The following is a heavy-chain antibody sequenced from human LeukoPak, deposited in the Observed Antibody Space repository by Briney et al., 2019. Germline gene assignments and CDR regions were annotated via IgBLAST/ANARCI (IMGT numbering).Heavy chain of an antibody. CDR2: ISYDGSNK. CDR1: GFTFSSYG. D-gene: IGHD2-15*01. V-gene: IGHV3-30*18. CDR3: AKGTNLGYCSGGSCYFKDPFDP. J-gene: IGHJ5*02. Sequence: HTGGSLRLSCAASGFTFSSYGMHWVRQAPNRGLEWVAVISYDGSNKYYADSVKGRFTISRDKSKNTLYLHMNSLRAEDTAVYYCAKGTNLGYCSGGSCYFKDPFDPWGQGTLVTVSS.